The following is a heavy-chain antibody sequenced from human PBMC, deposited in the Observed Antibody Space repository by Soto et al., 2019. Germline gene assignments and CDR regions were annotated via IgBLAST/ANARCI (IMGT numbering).Heavy chain of an antibody. V-gene: IGHV3-23*01. D-gene: IGHD2-2*01. CDR1: GFTFSSYA. CDR2: ISGSGGST. J-gene: IGHJ4*02. CDR3: AKGGDCSSTSCYLLDY. Sequence: EVQLLESGGGLVQPGGSLRLSCAASGFTFSSYAMSWVRQAPGKGLEWVSAISGSGGSTYYADSVKGRFTISRDNSKNTLYLQMKSMRAEDTAVYYCAKGGDCSSTSCYLLDYWGQGTLVTVSS.